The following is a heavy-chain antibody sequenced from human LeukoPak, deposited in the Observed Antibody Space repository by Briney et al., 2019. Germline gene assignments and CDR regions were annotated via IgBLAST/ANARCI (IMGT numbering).Heavy chain of an antibody. CDR1: GGSISSSNYH. J-gene: IGHJ4*02. CDR2: IYYSGST. CDR3: ARGSSPSYPLDV. V-gene: IGHV4-39*01. D-gene: IGHD2-2*01. Sequence: SETLSLTCTVSGGSISSSNYHWGWIRQPPGKGLEWIGSIYYSGSTYNNPSLKSRVTMSLDTSKNQFSLRLSSVTAADTAVYSCARGSSPSYPLDVWGQGTLVTVSS.